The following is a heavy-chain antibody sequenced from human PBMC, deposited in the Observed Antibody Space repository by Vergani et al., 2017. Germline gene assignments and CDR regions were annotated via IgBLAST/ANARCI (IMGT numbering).Heavy chain of an antibody. CDR3: ARVNTETNGHLYYYYYMDV. J-gene: IGHJ6*03. Sequence: QVQLQQWGGGLLKPSETLSLTCVVNGGSFTSYHWTWIRQSPGEALEWVGDIDHTGRPAYNPSLKSRLTMSVDKSRNQFSLTLNSVTATDTAIYFCARVNTETNGHLYYYYYMDVWGQGTAVTVS. D-gene: IGHD4-11*01. CDR1: GGSFTSYH. V-gene: IGHV4-34*01. CDR2: IDHTGRP.